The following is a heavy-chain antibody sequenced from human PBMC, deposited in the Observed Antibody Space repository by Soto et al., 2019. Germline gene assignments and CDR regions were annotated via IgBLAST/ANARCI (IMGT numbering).Heavy chain of an antibody. Sequence: PGGSLRLSCAASGFAFSRYAMIWVRQAPGKGLEWVSTISETGGSTYYTDSVKGRFTISRDTSKNTLYLQMNSLRAEDTALYYCAKDARPSSWGQGTLVTSPQ. V-gene: IGHV3-23*01. CDR1: GFAFSRYA. CDR3: AKDARPSS. CDR2: ISETGGST. J-gene: IGHJ5*02.